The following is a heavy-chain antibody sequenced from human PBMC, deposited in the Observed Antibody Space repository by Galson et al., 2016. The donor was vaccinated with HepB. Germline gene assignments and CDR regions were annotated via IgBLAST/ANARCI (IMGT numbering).Heavy chain of an antibody. CDR2: IYPDDSDT. CDR3: ARQGRKTWYPESDYYYGMDV. D-gene: IGHD6-13*01. CDR1: GYSFTTYW. V-gene: IGHV5-51*01. Sequence: QSGAEVKKPGESLKISCKGSGYSFTTYWIGWVRQMPGKGLEWMGIIYPDDSDTRYSPSFQGQVTISADKSISTAYLQWSSLKASGTAMYYCARQGRKTWYPESDYYYGMDVWGQGTTVTVSS. J-gene: IGHJ6*02.